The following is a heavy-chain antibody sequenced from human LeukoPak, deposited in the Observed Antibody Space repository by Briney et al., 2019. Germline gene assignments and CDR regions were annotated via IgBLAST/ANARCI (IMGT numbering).Heavy chain of an antibody. Sequence: EINHSGSTSYNPSLKSRVTISVDTSKNQFSLKLSSVTAADTAVYYCARVAAADYYYYYYYMDVWGKGTTVTVSS. CDR3: ARVAAADYYYYYYYMDV. CDR2: INHSGST. V-gene: IGHV4-34*01. J-gene: IGHJ6*03. D-gene: IGHD6-13*01.